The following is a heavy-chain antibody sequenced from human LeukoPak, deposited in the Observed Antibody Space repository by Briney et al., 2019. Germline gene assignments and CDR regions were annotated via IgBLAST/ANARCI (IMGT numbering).Heavy chain of an antibody. J-gene: IGHJ4*02. CDR1: GFHFTGYG. CDR2: VSYDGSSQ. CDR3: ARDRIRNFDYMYYFDS. V-gene: IGHV3-30-3*01. Sequence: GWSLRLSCAASGFHFTGYGIQWVRQATGQGLEWLAFVSYDGSSQYYADSVKGRFTVSRDNSRNTLYLQLNSLRAEDTAVYYCARDRIRNFDYMYYFDSWGQGTLVTVSS. D-gene: IGHD3-9*01.